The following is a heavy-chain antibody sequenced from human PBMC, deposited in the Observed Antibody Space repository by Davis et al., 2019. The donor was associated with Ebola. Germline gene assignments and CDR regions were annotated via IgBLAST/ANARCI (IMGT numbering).Heavy chain of an antibody. CDR2: FDPEEPET. V-gene: IGHV1-24*01. CDR1: GYSLTELS. Sequence: ASVKVSCKVSGYSLTELSIHWVRQAPGKGLEWMGGFDPEEPETIYAQKFQGRVTMTEDTSRDTAYMELSSLRSEDTALYYCTTPGGQDSGYDVFDIWGQGTMVTVSS. CDR3: TTPGGQDSGYDVFDI. J-gene: IGHJ3*02. D-gene: IGHD5-12*01.